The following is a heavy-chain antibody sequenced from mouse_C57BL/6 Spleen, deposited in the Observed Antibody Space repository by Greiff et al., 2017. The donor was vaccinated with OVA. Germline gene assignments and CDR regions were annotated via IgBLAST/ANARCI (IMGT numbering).Heavy chain of an antibody. Sequence: VMLVESGAELVKPGASVKISCKASGYAFSSYWMNWVKQRPGKGLEWIGQIYPGDGDTNYNGKFKGKATLTADKSSSTAYMQLSSLTSEDSAVYFCARKGDYGGYFDVWGTGTTVTVSS. V-gene: IGHV1-80*01. D-gene: IGHD2-4*01. J-gene: IGHJ1*03. CDR3: ARKGDYGGYFDV. CDR1: GYAFSSYW. CDR2: IYPGDGDT.